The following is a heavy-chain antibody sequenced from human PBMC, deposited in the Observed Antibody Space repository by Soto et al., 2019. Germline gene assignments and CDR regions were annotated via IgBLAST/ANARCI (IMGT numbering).Heavy chain of an antibody. CDR2: ISYDGSNK. V-gene: IGHV3-30-3*01. CDR1: GFTFSSYA. Sequence: GGSLRLSCAASGFTFSSYAMHWVRQAPGKGLEWVAVISYDGSNKYYADSVKGRFTISRDNSKNTLYLQMNSLRAEDTAVYYCASASTKVPATAIPGLSMGDYWGQGTLVTVSS. CDR3: ASASTKVPATAIPGLSMGDY. J-gene: IGHJ4*02. D-gene: IGHD2-2*02.